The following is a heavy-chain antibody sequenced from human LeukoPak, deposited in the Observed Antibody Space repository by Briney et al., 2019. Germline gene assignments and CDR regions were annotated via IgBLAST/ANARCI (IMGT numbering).Heavy chain of an antibody. CDR2: GST. J-gene: IGHJ3*02. CDR3: ARQTYYYDSSGPNDAFDI. D-gene: IGHD3-22*01. V-gene: IGHV4-59*08. Sequence: GSTNYNPSLTSRVTISVDTSKNQFSLKLSSVTAADTAVYYCARQTYYYDSSGPNDAFDIWGQGTMVTVSS.